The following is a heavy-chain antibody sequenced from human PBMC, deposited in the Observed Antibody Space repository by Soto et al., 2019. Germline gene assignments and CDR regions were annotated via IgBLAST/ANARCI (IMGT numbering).Heavy chain of an antibody. CDR3: ATSYGNAWYTY. V-gene: IGHV4-59*01. CDR1: GGPISSYY. CDR2: IYSTGSI. D-gene: IGHD6-13*01. J-gene: IGHJ4*02. Sequence: PSETLSLTCTVSGGPISSYYWSWIRQPPGKGLEWIGYIYSTGSINYNPSLRSRVTISVDTSKNQFSLQLTSVTVADTAVYYCATSYGNAWYTYWGQGTQVTVSS.